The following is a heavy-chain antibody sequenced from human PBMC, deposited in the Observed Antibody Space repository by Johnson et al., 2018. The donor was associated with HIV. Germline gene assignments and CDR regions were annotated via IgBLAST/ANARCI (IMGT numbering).Heavy chain of an antibody. J-gene: IGHJ3*02. D-gene: IGHD2-15*01. CDR3: ARARTYCSGGSCYFDAFDI. Sequence: VQLVESGGGLVQPGGSLRLSCAASGFTFSSNYMSWVRQAPGKGLEWVSVIYSGGSTYYADSVKGRFTISRDNSKNTLYLQMNSLRAEDTAVYYCARARTYCSGGSCYFDAFDIWGQGTMVTVSS. CDR2: IYSGGST. CDR1: GFTFSSNY. V-gene: IGHV3-66*01.